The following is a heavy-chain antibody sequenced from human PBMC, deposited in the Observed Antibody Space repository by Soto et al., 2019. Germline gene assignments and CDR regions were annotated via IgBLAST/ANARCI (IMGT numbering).Heavy chain of an antibody. CDR2: VHISGHS. CDR3: ARVRQGCSANNCYCDP. Sequence: SETLSLTCTLSGGSVRAPDWWNWVRQSPDKGLEWIAEVHISGHSNYNPSLRSRVSVSIDSSKNQFYLNLNSVTAADTAIYYCARVRQGCSANNCYCDPWGQGTQVTVS. CDR1: GGSVRAPDW. D-gene: IGHD2-15*01. V-gene: IGHV4-4*02. J-gene: IGHJ5*01.